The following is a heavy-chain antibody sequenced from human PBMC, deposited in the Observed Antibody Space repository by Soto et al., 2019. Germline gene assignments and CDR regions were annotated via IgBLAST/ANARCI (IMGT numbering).Heavy chain of an antibody. V-gene: IGHV4-39*01. CDR2: IYYSGSA. Sequence: QLQLQESGPGLVKPSETLSLTCTVSGGSINNSSFYWVWVRQPPGKRLERIGSIYYSGSAYYNPSLKSRLTISVDTSKNPFSLNMSSVTAADTAVYFCARRPLVRGIIPYYFDSWGQGTLVTVSS. D-gene: IGHD3-10*01. CDR3: ARRPLVRGIIPYYFDS. CDR1: GGSINNSSFY. J-gene: IGHJ4*02.